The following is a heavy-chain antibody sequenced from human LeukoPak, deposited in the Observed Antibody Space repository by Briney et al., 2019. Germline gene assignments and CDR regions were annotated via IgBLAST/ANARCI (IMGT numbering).Heavy chain of an antibody. V-gene: IGHV4-39*01. D-gene: IGHD3-3*01. CDR1: GGPISSSSYY. Sequence: PSETLSLTCTVSGGPISSSSYYWGWIRQPPGKGLEWIGSIYYSGSTYYNPSLKSRVTISVDTSKNQFSLKLSSVTAADTAVYYCASYDFWSGYPFDYWGQGTLVTVSS. J-gene: IGHJ4*02. CDR2: IYYSGST. CDR3: ASYDFWSGYPFDY.